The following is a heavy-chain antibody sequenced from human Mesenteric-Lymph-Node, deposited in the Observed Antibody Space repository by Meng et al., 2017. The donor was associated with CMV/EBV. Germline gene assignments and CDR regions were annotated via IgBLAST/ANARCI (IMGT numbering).Heavy chain of an antibody. CDR2: INHSGST. J-gene: IGHJ4*02. Sequence: SFSGYYWSWIRQPPGKGLEWIGEINHSGSTNYNPSLKSRVTISVDTSKNQFSLKLSSVTAADTAVYYCARDRRTYGSGSYPIYYFDYWGQGTLVTVSS. CDR1: SFSGYY. CDR3: ARDRRTYGSGSYPIYYFDY. V-gene: IGHV4-34*01. D-gene: IGHD3-10*01.